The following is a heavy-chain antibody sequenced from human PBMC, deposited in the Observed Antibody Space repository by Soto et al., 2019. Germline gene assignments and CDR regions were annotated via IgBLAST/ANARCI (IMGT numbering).Heavy chain of an antibody. Sequence: QVQLQESGPGLVKPSETLSLTCTVSGGSISSYYWSWLRQLPGKGLEWIRYIYYSGSTKYNPSLKILFTLSVDTSKNQFSLKLSSVTAADTAVYYCARVPYCTNGVCYRPGYYYYYFDVWGKGTTVTVSS. J-gene: IGHJ6*03. CDR3: ARVPYCTNGVCYRPGYYYYYFDV. V-gene: IGHV4-59*01. D-gene: IGHD2-8*01. CDR1: GGSISSYY. CDR2: IYYSGST.